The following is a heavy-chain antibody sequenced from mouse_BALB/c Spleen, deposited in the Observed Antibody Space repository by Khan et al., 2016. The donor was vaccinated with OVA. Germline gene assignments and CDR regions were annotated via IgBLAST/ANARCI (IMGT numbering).Heavy chain of an antibody. CDR3: ERSNYVPFAY. CDR1: GFTFSSFT. J-gene: IGHJ3*01. V-gene: IGHV5-9*03. CDR2: ISSGGDNT. D-gene: IGHD1-1*02. Sequence: EVELVESGGGLVKPGGSLKLSCAASGFTFSSFTMSWVRQTPEKRLEWVASISSGGDNTYYPDSVKGRFTISRDNAKNNLYLQMSSLRSEDTALYYCERSNYVPFAYWGQGTLVTVSA.